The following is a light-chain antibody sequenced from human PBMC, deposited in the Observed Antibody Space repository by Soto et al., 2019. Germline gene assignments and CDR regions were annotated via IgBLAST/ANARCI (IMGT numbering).Light chain of an antibody. CDR1: SSDVGGYNY. J-gene: IGLJ2*01. Sequence: QSALTQPRSVSGSPGQSVTISCTGTSSDVGGYNYVSWYQQHPGKAPKLMIYDVSKRPSGVPDRFSGSKSGNTVSLTISGLQAEDEADYYCCSYAGSYTFEEVFGGGTKLTVL. V-gene: IGLV2-11*01. CDR3: CSYAGSYTFEEV. CDR2: DVS.